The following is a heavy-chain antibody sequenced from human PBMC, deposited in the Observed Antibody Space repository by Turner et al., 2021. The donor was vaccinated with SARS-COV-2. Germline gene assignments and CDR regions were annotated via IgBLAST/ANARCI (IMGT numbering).Heavy chain of an antibody. V-gene: IGHV3-23*01. CDR2: ISVGGGST. J-gene: IGHJ4*02. CDR3: AKVPPYGDYFDY. CDR1: GFTFSSYA. D-gene: IGHD4-17*01. Sequence: EVQLLESGGGLVQPGGSLRLSCAASGFTFSSYAMSWVRQAPGKGLEWVSAISVGGGSTYYADSVKGRFTISRDNSKNTLYLQMNSLRAEDTAVYYCAKVPPYGDYFDYWGQGTLVTVSS.